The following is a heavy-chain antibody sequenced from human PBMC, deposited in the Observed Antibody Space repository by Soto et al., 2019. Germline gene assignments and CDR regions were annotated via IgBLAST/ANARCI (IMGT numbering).Heavy chain of an antibody. Sequence: SQTLSLTCAISGDSVSSNSAAWNWIRQSPSRGLEWLGRTYYRSKWYNDYAVSVKSRITINPDTSKNQFSLQLNSVTPEDTAVYYRARDGYSSSPTHYYHYRMDVRGQGTTVTVSS. D-gene: IGHD6-6*01. J-gene: IGHJ6*02. V-gene: IGHV6-1*01. CDR1: GDSVSSNSAA. CDR3: ARDGYSSSPTHYYHYRMDV. CDR2: TYYRSKWYN.